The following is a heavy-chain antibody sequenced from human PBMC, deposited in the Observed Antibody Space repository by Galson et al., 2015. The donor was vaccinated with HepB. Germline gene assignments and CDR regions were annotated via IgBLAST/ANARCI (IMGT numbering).Heavy chain of an antibody. D-gene: IGHD2-2*01. CDR1: GFTFSSYS. J-gene: IGHJ4*02. CDR2: ISSSGSYI. CDR3: AMDCGTPRCYFPGYH. Sequence: SLRLSCAASGFTFSSYSMNWVRQAPGKGLEWVSSISSSGSYIFYADSVKGRFTISRDNAKNTLYLQMNSLRAENTAVYYCAMDCGTPRCYFPGYHWGQGTLVTVSS. V-gene: IGHV3-21*01.